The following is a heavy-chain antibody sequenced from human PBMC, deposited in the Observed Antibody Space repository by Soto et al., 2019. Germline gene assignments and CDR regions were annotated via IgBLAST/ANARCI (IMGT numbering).Heavy chain of an antibody. J-gene: IGHJ5*01. CDR2: IYKSTTT. D-gene: IGHD2-15*01. V-gene: IGHV4-30-4*01. Sequence: LALTCSVSGDSISTVDYFWAWIRQPPGQALEYIGYIYKSTTTYYNPSFESRVAISLDTSKSQFSLTVTSVTAADTAVYFCARGRYCLTGRCFPNWFDSWGQGTLVTVSS. CDR3: ARGRYCLTGRCFPNWFDS. CDR1: GDSISTVDYF.